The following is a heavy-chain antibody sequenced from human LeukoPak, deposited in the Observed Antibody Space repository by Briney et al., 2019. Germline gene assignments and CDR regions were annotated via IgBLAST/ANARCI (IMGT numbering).Heavy chain of an antibody. V-gene: IGHV4-59*01. CDR3: ARGRSGFWSGYYSDAFDI. J-gene: IGHJ3*02. D-gene: IGHD3-3*01. CDR2: IYYSGST. Sequence: KPSETLSLTCTVSGGSISSYYWSWIRQPPGKGLEWIGYIYYSGSTNYNPSLKSRVTISVDTSKNQFSLKLSSVTAADTAVYYCARGRSGFWSGYYSDAFDIWGQGTMVTVSS. CDR1: GGSISSYY.